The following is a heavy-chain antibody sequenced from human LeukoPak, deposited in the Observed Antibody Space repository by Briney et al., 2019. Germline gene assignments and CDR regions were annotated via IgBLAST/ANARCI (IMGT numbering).Heavy chain of an antibody. D-gene: IGHD3-10*01. CDR3: ARDRDDPPDYWYFDL. V-gene: IGHV3-74*01. CDR1: GLTFSSHW. J-gene: IGHJ2*01. Sequence: PGGSLRLSCAASGLTFSSHWMHWVRQAPGKGLVWVSRITNDGSSTTYADSVKGRFTISRDNAKNMLYLQVNSLRSEDTAVYYCARDRDDPPDYWYFDLWGRGTLVTVSS. CDR2: ITNDGSST.